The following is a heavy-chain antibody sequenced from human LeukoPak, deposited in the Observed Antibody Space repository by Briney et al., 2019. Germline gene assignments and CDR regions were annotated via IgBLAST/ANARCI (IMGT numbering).Heavy chain of an antibody. Sequence: AGGSLRLSCAASGFTFSSYAMSWVRQAPGKGLEWVSAISGSGGSTYYADSVKGRFTISRDNSKNTLYLQMNSLRAEDTAVYYCANGGGVYCSGGSCSPLDYWGQGALVTVSS. J-gene: IGHJ4*02. CDR2: ISGSGGST. V-gene: IGHV3-23*01. CDR3: ANGGGVYCSGGSCSPLDY. D-gene: IGHD2-15*01. CDR1: GFTFSSYA.